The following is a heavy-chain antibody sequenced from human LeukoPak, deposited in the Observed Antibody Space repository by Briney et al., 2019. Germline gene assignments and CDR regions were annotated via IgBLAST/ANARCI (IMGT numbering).Heavy chain of an antibody. D-gene: IGHD3-22*01. Sequence: SETLSLTCTVSGGSISSYYWSWIRQPPGKGLEWIGYIYYSGSTKYNPSLKSRVAISVDTSKNHFSLKLSSVTAADTAVYYCARDYGRGYHDYWGQGTLVTVSS. CDR2: IYYSGST. V-gene: IGHV4-59*01. J-gene: IGHJ4*02. CDR3: ARDYGRGYHDY. CDR1: GGSISSYY.